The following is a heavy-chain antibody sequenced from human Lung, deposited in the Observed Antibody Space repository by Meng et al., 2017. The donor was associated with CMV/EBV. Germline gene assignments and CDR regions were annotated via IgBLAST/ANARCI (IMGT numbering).Heavy chain of an antibody. CDR1: GGTFTSYY. J-gene: IGHJ1*01. D-gene: IGHD2-2*02. Sequence: ASVKVSCKASGGTFTSYYMHWVRQAPGQGLEWMGIINPSGGSTSYAQKFQGRVTMTRDTSTSTVYMELSSLRSEDTAVYYCARLYCSSTSCYTAGYFQHWGQGTLVXVSS. CDR2: INPSGGST. CDR3: ARLYCSSTSCYTAGYFQH. V-gene: IGHV1-46*01.